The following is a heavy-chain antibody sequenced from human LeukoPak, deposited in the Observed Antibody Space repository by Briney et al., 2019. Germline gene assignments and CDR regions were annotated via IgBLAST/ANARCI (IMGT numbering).Heavy chain of an antibody. D-gene: IGHD6-13*01. Sequence: AASLRVSSAASGDTFTAYYMHWVRQAPGQGVERMGWINPNSGGTNYAQKLQGRVTMTRDTSISTAYMELSRLRSDDTAVYYCARDGSYSSSWYRYYYYGMDVWGQGTTVTVSS. CDR1: GDTFTAYY. CDR3: ARDGSYSSSWYRYYYYGMDV. V-gene: IGHV1-2*02. J-gene: IGHJ6*02. CDR2: INPNSGGT.